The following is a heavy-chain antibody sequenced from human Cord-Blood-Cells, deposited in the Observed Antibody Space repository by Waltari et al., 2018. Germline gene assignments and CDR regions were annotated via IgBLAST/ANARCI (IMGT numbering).Heavy chain of an antibody. CDR1: GGTFSSYA. CDR3: ARDCTNGVCYFDY. Sequence: AEVKKPGSSVKVSCKASGGTFSSYAISWVRQAPGQGLEWMGRIIPILGIANYAQKFQGRVTITADKSTSTAYMELSSLRSEDTAVYYCARDCTNGVCYFDYWGQGTLVTVSS. J-gene: IGHJ4*02. CDR2: IIPILGIA. V-gene: IGHV1-69*04. D-gene: IGHD2-8*01.